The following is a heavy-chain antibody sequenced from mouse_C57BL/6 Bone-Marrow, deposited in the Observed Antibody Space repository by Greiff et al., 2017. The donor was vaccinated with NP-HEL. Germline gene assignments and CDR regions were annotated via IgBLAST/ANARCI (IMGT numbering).Heavy chain of an antibody. V-gene: IGHV1-81*01. CDR3: ARSGTTVVYWYFDV. CDR1: GYTFTSYG. J-gene: IGHJ1*03. Sequence: QVQLQQSGAELARPGASVKLSCKASGYTFTSYGISWVKQRTGQGLEWIGEIYPRSGNTYYNEKVKGKATLTADKSSSTAYMELRSLTSEDSAVYFCARSGTTVVYWYFDVWGRGTTVTVSS. D-gene: IGHD1-1*01. CDR2: IYPRSGNT.